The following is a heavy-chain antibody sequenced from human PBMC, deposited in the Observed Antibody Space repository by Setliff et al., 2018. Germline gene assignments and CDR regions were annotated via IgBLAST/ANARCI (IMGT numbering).Heavy chain of an antibody. D-gene: IGHD5-12*01. CDR3: ARVYSGHDPNHYFDY. CDR1: GFTFSSYS. Sequence: GGSLRLSCAASGFTFSSYSMNWVRQAPGKGLEWVSYISSSSSTIYYADSVKGRFTISRDNAKNSLYLQMNSLRAEDTAVYYCARVYSGHDPNHYFDYWGQGTLVTVSS. J-gene: IGHJ4*02. V-gene: IGHV3-48*01. CDR2: ISSSSSTI.